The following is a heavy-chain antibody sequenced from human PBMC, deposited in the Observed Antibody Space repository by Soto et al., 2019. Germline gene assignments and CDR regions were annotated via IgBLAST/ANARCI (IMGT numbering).Heavy chain of an antibody. D-gene: IGHD6-25*01. CDR2: ISGSATTT. V-gene: IGHV3-23*01. Sequence: EVQLLESGGGLVQPGGSLRLSCAASGFTFSKYAMSWVRQAPGKGLEWVSAISGSATTTYSADSVRGRFTISRDNSNNMLYLQMNSPSPEDTALYYWAKFFVETGGSSGWPCSLESWGQGTLVTVSS. CDR3: AKFFVETGGSSGWPCSLES. CDR1: GFTFSKYA. J-gene: IGHJ4*02.